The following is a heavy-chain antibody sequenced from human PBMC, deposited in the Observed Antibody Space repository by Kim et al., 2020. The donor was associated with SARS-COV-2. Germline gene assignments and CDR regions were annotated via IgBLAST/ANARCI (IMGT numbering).Heavy chain of an antibody. Sequence: ASVKVSCKASGYTFTSYAMHWVRQAPGQRLEWMGWINAGNGNTKYSQKFQGRVTITRDTSASTAYMELSSLRSEDTAVYYCARDSVPYYYGSGINYFDYWGQGTLVTVSS. D-gene: IGHD3-10*01. CDR2: INAGNGNT. V-gene: IGHV1-3*01. CDR3: ARDSVPYYYGSGINYFDY. J-gene: IGHJ4*02. CDR1: GYTFTSYA.